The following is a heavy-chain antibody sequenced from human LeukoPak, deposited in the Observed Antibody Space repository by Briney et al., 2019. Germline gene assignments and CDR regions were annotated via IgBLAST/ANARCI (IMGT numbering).Heavy chain of an antibody. CDR3: ASAETASNPTDY. D-gene: IGHD5-18*01. CDR2: IYYSGST. J-gene: IGHJ4*02. V-gene: IGHV4-59*01. CDR1: GGSISRYY. Sequence: SETLSLTCTVSGGSISRYYWSWLRQPPGKGLEWIGYIYYSGSTNYNPSLKSRVTISVDTSKNQFSLKLSSVTAADTDVYYCASAETASNPTDYWGQGTLVTVSS.